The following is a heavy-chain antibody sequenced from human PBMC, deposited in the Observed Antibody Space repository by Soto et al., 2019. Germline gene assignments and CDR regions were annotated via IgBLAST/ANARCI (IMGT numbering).Heavy chain of an antibody. Sequence: SXKVSYKATGYTXSSYGSRLVRQAPGQGLEWMGWSSAYNGNTNYAQKLQVRVTMTTDTSTSRAYIELRRVRSDDTAVYYCARGLRNNWFDPWGQGTLVTVSS. D-gene: IGHD4-17*01. V-gene: IGHV1-18*04. CDR3: ARGLRNNWFDP. CDR2: SSAYNGNT. J-gene: IGHJ5*02. CDR1: GYTXSSYG.